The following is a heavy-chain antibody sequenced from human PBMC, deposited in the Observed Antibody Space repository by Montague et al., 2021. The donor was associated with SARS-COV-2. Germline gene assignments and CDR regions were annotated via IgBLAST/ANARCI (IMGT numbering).Heavy chain of an antibody. CDR3: ARQLPSYCSTNKCYPYFLDF. J-gene: IGHJ4*02. Sequence: SETLSLTCTVSGGSISSPDYYWGWIRQSPGKGLEWIGSISYAGRTYYNPSLRSRVSFSMDTSKNHFPLSLNSVTAADTAVYFCARQLPSYCSTNKCYPYFLDFGGQGALVTGSS. V-gene: IGHV4-39*01. D-gene: IGHD2-2*01. CDR2: ISYAGRT. CDR1: GGSISSPDYY.